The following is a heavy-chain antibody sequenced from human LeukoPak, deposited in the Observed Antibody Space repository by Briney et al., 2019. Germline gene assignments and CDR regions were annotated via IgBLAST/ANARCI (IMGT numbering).Heavy chain of an antibody. CDR1: GGSISSSSYY. V-gene: IGHV4-61*01. J-gene: IGHJ6*02. CDR2: IYYSGST. CDR3: ARAVVGAGNYYYGMDV. Sequence: SETLSLTCTVSGGSISSSSYYWSWIRQPPGKGLEWIGYIYYSGSTNYNPSLKSRVTISVDTFKNQFSLKLSSVTAADTAVYYCARAVVGAGNYYYGMDVWGQGTTVTVSS. D-gene: IGHD1-26*01.